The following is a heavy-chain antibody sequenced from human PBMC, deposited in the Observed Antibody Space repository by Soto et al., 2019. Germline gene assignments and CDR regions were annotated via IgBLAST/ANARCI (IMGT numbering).Heavy chain of an antibody. D-gene: IGHD3-9*01. CDR1: GFSLSTSGVG. V-gene: IGHV2-5*02. Sequence: SGPTLVNPTQTLTLTCTFSGFSLSTSGVGVGWIRQPPGKALEWLALIYWDDDKRYSPSLKSRLTITKDTSKNQVVLTMTNMDPVDTATYYCAHTELYYDILTGSHWDFDYWGQGTLVTVSS. CDR3: AHTELYYDILTGSHWDFDY. CDR2: IYWDDDK. J-gene: IGHJ4*02.